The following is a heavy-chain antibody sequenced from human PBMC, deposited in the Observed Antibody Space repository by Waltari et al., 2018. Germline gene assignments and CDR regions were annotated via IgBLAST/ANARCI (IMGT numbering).Heavy chain of an antibody. CDR3: AREIGIGAFDI. D-gene: IGHD1-26*01. J-gene: IGHJ3*02. CDR2: ISSSSSTL. Sequence: EVQLVESGGGLVQPGGSLRLSCAASGFTFSSYSMNWVRQAPGKGLEWGSYISSSSSTLYYADSVKGRFTISRDNAKNSLYLQMNSLRAEDTAVYYCAREIGIGAFDIWGQGTMVTVSS. V-gene: IGHV3-48*04. CDR1: GFTFSSYS.